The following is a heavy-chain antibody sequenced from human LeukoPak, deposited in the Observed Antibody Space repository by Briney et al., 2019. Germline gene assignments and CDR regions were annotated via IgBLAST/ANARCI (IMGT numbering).Heavy chain of an antibody. Sequence: GGSLRLSCAASGFTFSRFAMSWVRQAPGKGLEWVSSLSGRGSSSYYADSVKGRFTISRDNSRSTLFLQMTSLRAEDTAIYYCGRAEGVDPFDYWGQGTLVTVSS. CDR2: LSGRGSSS. CDR3: GRAEGVDPFDY. CDR1: GFTFSRFA. D-gene: IGHD1-14*01. J-gene: IGHJ4*02. V-gene: IGHV3-23*01.